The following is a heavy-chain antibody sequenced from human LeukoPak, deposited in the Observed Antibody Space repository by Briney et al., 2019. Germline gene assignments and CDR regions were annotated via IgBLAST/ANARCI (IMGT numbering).Heavy chain of an antibody. CDR1: GFTFSSYG. Sequence: GRSLRLSCAASGFTFSSYGMHWVRQAPGKGLEWVAVISYDGSNKYYADSVKGRFTISRDNSKNTLYLQMNSLRAEDTAVYYCAKGAWDYWGQGTLVTVSS. CDR2: ISYDGSNK. CDR3: AKGAWDY. V-gene: IGHV3-30*18. J-gene: IGHJ4*02.